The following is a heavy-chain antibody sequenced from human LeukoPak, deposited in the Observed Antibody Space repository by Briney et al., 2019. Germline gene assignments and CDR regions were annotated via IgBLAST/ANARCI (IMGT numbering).Heavy chain of an antibody. Sequence: GGSLRLSCAASGFTFSSYAMSWVRQAAGKGLEWVSAISGSGGSTYYADSVEGRFTISRDNSKNTLYLQMNSLRAEDTAVYYCAKEAYYDFWSGYWRGFDPWGQGTLVTVSS. CDR2: ISGSGGST. CDR1: GFTFSSYA. CDR3: AKEAYYDFWSGYWRGFDP. D-gene: IGHD3-3*01. J-gene: IGHJ5*02. V-gene: IGHV3-23*01.